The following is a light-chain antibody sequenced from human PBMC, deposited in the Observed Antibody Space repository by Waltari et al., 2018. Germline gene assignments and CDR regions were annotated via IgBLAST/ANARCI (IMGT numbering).Light chain of an antibody. CDR3: QHYVRTWA. CDR2: GAS. Sequence: EIVLTQSQGTLSSSPGESATLSCRASQSVRSNYLAWYQQRPGQAPRLLIFGASSRATGIPDRVSGSVSGTDFTRSISRLEPEDFAVYYCQHYVRTWAFGQGTKVEIK. J-gene: IGKJ1*01. CDR1: QSVRSNY. V-gene: IGKV3-20*01.